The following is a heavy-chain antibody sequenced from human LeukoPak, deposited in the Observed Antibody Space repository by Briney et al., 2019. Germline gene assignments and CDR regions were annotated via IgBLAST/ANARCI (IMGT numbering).Heavy chain of an antibody. Sequence: GGSLRLSCAASGFSVSSNYMSWVRQTPGKGLEWVSVIYSDGTTYYEDSVKGRFTVSRDKSKNTLSLQMNSLRAEDTAVYYCAREKGRGVISPYFDCWGQGTLVTVSS. CDR1: GFSVSSNY. D-gene: IGHD3-10*01. J-gene: IGHJ4*02. V-gene: IGHV3-53*01. CDR2: IYSDGTT. CDR3: AREKGRGVISPYFDC.